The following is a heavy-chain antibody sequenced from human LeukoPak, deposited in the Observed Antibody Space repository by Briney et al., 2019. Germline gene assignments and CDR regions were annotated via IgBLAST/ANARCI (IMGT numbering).Heavy chain of an antibody. CDR1: GFTFSSYA. D-gene: IGHD3-22*01. J-gene: IGHJ6*03. V-gene: IGHV3-23*01. CDR2: ISGSGGST. Sequence: GGSLRLSCAASGFTFSSYAMSWVRQAPGTGLEWVSAISGSGGSTYYADSAKGRFTISRDNSKNTLYLQMNSLRAEDTAVYYCAKDVDSSGDYYYYMDVWGKGTTVTVSS. CDR3: AKDVDSSGDYYYYMDV.